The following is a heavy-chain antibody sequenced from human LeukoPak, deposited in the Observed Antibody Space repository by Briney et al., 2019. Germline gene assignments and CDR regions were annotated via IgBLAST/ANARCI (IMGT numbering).Heavy chain of an antibody. Sequence: PGGTLRLSCAASGSTFSAYWMSWVRQAPGKGLEWVANIKEDGSEKSYVESVKGRFTISRDNTKKSLYLQMNSMRAEDTALYYCGTVAAGYYLDNWGQGTLVTVSS. CDR3: GTVAAGYYLDN. CDR2: IKEDGSEK. V-gene: IGHV3-7*05. J-gene: IGHJ4*02. CDR1: GSTFSAYW. D-gene: IGHD3-9*01.